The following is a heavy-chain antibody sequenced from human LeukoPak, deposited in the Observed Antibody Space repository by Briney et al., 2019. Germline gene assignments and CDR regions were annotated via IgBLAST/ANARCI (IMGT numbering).Heavy chain of an antibody. CDR3: ARDYYDSSGYSP. Sequence: PGGSLRLSCAASGFTFSSYDMSWVRQAPGKGLEWVSVIYSGGSTYYADSVKGRFTISRDNSKNTLYLQMNSLRAEDTAVYYCARDYYDSSGYSPWGQGTLVTVSS. CDR2: IYSGGST. CDR1: GFTFSSYD. V-gene: IGHV3-66*01. J-gene: IGHJ5*02. D-gene: IGHD3-22*01.